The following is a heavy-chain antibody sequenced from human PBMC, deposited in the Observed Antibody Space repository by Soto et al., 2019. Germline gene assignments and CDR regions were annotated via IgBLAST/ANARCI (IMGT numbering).Heavy chain of an antibody. D-gene: IGHD5-12*01. J-gene: IGHJ4*02. V-gene: IGHV4-59*01. Sequence: QVQLQESGRGLVKPSETLSLTCTVSGGSISSYYWSWIRQPPGKGLEWIGYIYYSGRTKYNPSLKSRVTISVDTSKNRFSLMLSSVTAADTAVYYCARDRDGYNDYWGQGTLVTVSS. CDR2: IYYSGRT. CDR3: ARDRDGYNDY. CDR1: GGSISSYY.